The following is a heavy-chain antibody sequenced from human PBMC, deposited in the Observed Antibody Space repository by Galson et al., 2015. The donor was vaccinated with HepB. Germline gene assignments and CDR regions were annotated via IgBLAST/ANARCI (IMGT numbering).Heavy chain of an antibody. J-gene: IGHJ4*02. D-gene: IGHD4-17*01. CDR1: GGAITNYY. V-gene: IGHV4-59*01. CDR2: IYFSGST. CDR3: AAYVDFGDYVEDY. Sequence: SETLSLTCSVSGGAITNYYWSWIRQPPGKGLEWIGYIYFSGSTSYNPSLESRVTISIDPSKIQFSLTLNSVTPADTAVYYCAAYVDFGDYVEDYWSQGTLVTVSS.